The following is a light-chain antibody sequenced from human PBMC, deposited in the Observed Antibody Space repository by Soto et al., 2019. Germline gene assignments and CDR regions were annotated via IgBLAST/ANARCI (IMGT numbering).Light chain of an antibody. J-gene: IGKJ4*01. Sequence: EIVLTQSPATLSVSPGERATLSCRASQSVSSNLAWYHQKPGQAPRLLIYGASTRATSIPARFSGSRSGTEFTLTISSLQSEDFAVYYCQQYNNWPPLTFGGGTKVEIK. V-gene: IGKV3-15*01. CDR3: QQYNNWPPLT. CDR2: GAS. CDR1: QSVSSN.